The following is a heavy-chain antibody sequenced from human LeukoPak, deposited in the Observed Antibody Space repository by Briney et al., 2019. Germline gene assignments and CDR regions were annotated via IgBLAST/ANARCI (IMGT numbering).Heavy chain of an antibody. CDR3: ATPLGSLDY. J-gene: IGHJ4*02. Sequence: AGSLRLSCAASGFTISNYYMSWIRQPPGKGLEWVSYISSSGSTIYYAASVKGRITIFRDKDKNFPYMQMNSLTAEDAAVYYCATPLGSLDYWGQGTLVTVSS. CDR2: ISSSGSTI. CDR1: GFTISNYY. V-gene: IGHV3-11*01.